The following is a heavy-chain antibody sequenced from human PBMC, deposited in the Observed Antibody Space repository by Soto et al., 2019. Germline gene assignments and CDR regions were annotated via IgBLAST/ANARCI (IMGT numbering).Heavy chain of an antibody. Sequence: GFLRLSCTASGFTFSNYAMSWIRKAPGKGPEWVSSISGRSGSTYYSDSVKGRFTISRDNSNNTLYLQMNSLRAEDTAVYYCAKLIHGEVPRLLEHDGFDPWVQGTPVTVSS. CDR3: AKLIHGEVPRLLEHDGFDP. CDR2: ISGRSGST. D-gene: IGHD3-10*01. CDR1: GFTFSNYA. V-gene: IGHV3-23*01. J-gene: IGHJ5*02.